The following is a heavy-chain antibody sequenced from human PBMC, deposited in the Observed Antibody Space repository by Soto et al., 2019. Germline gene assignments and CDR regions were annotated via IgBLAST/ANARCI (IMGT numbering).Heavy chain of an antibody. CDR1: GFTFSSYA. V-gene: IGHV3-23*01. Sequence: PGGSLRLSCAASGFTFSSYAMSWVRQVPGKGLEWVSAISGSGGSTYYADSVKGRFTISRDNSKNTLYLQMNSLRAEDTAVYYCAKLSGYSSSWYPRSLFDYWGQGTLVTVS. CDR3: AKLSGYSSSWYPRSLFDY. CDR2: ISGSGGST. J-gene: IGHJ4*02. D-gene: IGHD6-13*01.